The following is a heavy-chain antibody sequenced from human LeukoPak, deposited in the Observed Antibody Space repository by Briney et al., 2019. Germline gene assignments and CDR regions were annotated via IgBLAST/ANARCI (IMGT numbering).Heavy chain of an antibody. Sequence: ASQTLSLICTVSGGSISSGSYYWSWIRQPAGKGLEWIGRIYTSGSTNYNPSLKSRVTISVDTSKNQFSLKLSSVTAADTAVYYCARENYDYVWGSYRPTHWGQGTLVTVSS. J-gene: IGHJ4*02. CDR3: ARENYDYVWGSYRPTH. CDR2: IYTSGST. CDR1: GGSISSGSYY. D-gene: IGHD3-16*02. V-gene: IGHV4-61*02.